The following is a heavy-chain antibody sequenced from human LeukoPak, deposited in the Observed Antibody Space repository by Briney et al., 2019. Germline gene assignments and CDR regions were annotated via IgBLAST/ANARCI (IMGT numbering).Heavy chain of an antibody. D-gene: IGHD7-27*01. Sequence: GGSLRLSCVASGFTFSSYWMSWVRQAPGKGLEWVANIKQDGSEKYYVDSVKGRFTISRDNDKNSLYLQMNSLRADDTAVYYCARGRTGIDAFDIWGQGTMLTVSS. CDR1: GFTFSSYW. CDR3: ARGRTGIDAFDI. J-gene: IGHJ3*02. CDR2: IKQDGSEK. V-gene: IGHV3-7*05.